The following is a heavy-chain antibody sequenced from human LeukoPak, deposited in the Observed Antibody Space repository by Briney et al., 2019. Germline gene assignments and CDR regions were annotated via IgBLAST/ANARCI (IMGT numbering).Heavy chain of an antibody. Sequence: ASVKVSCKASGYTFTNSYIHWVRQAPGQGLGWMGSINPTSGGTNNAQDFQGRVILTRDTSISTTYMELSGLRSDDTAVYYCARSRNNDLWGQGTLVTVAS. D-gene: IGHD1-14*01. J-gene: IGHJ5*02. CDR1: GYTFTNSY. V-gene: IGHV1-2*02. CDR2: INPTSGGT. CDR3: ARSRNNDL.